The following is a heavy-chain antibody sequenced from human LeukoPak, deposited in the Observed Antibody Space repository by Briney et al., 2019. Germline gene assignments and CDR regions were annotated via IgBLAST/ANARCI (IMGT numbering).Heavy chain of an antibody. Sequence: PGGSVRLPCAASGFTFSSYWMLWVRQARGKVLVWVSRINSDGSSTSYADSVKCRFTISRDNGKNTLCLQMNSLRAKDTAVYYCAGGYGGKDSTPPTRYWGQGTLVTVSS. CDR1: GFTFSSYW. J-gene: IGHJ4*02. CDR3: AGGYGGKDSTPPTRY. V-gene: IGHV3-74*01. D-gene: IGHD4-23*01. CDR2: INSDGSST.